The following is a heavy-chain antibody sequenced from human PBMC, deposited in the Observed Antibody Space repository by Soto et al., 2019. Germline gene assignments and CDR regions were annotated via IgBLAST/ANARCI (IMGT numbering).Heavy chain of an antibody. CDR2: MNPNSGNT. D-gene: IGHD3-3*01. J-gene: IGHJ4*02. CDR1: GYTFTSYD. Sequence: QVQLVQSGAEVKKPGASVKVSCKASGYTFTSYDINWVRQATGQGLEWMGWMNPNSGNTGYAQKFQGRVTMTRNTSISTAYMELSSLRSEDTAVYYCATTYDFWRGYQPHGDYWGQGTLVTVSS. CDR3: ATTYDFWRGYQPHGDY. V-gene: IGHV1-8*01.